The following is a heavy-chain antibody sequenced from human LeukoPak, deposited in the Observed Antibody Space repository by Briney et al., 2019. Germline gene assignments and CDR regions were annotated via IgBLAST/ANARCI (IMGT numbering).Heavy chain of an antibody. CDR2: FYYSGST. Sequence: PSETLSLTCTVSGGSISSSSYYWSWIRQPPGKGLEWIGSFYYSGSTYYNPSLKSRVTISVDTSKNQFSLKLSSVTAADTAVYYCASTPTLYCSSTSCYGLWGQGTLVTVSS. V-gene: IGHV4-39*01. CDR1: GGSISSSSYY. D-gene: IGHD2-2*01. J-gene: IGHJ4*02. CDR3: ASTPTLYCSSTSCYGL.